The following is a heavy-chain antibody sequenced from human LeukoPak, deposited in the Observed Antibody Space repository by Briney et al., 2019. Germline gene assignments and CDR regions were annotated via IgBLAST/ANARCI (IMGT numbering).Heavy chain of an antibody. J-gene: IGHJ4*02. Sequence: GRSLRLSCAASGFTFSSYAMHWVRQAPGKGLEWVAVISYDGSNKYYADSVKGRFTISRDNSKNTLYLQMNSLRAEDTAVYYCARDRYYDILTGYPLFDYWGQGTLVTVSS. CDR1: GFTFSSYA. D-gene: IGHD3-9*01. V-gene: IGHV3-30-3*01. CDR3: ARDRYYDILTGYPLFDY. CDR2: ISYDGSNK.